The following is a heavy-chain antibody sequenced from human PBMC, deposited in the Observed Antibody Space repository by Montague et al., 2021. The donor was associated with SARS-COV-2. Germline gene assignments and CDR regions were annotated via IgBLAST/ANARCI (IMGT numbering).Heavy chain of an antibody. D-gene: IGHD1-26*01. CDR2: TCHRSKWYN. CDR3: ARTSASSDY. CDR1: GDSVSRNSAA. Sequence: CAISGDSVSRNSAAWNWIRQSPSRGLEWLGRTCHRSKWYNDYAVSVKSRITINPDTSKNQISLQLNSVTPEDTAVYYCARTSASSDYWGQGTLVTVSS. V-gene: IGHV6-1*01. J-gene: IGHJ4*02.